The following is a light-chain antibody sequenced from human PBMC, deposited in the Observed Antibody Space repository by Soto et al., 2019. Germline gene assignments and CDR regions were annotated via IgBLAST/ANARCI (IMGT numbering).Light chain of an antibody. J-gene: IGLJ1*01. CDR1: SSDIGGHNY. Sequence: QSVLTQPASVSWSPGQSITISCSGSSSDIGGHNYVSWYQQHPGKAPKRILYEVSYRPSGVSNRFSGSKSGNTASLTISGLQAEEEADYYCSSFASSGTPEVFGAWTKGTVL. CDR3: SSFASSGTPEV. CDR2: EVS. V-gene: IGLV2-14*01.